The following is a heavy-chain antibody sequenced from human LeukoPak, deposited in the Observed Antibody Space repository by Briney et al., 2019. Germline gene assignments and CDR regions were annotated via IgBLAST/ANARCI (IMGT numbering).Heavy chain of an antibody. CDR3: ARRDGDYWYFDL. D-gene: IGHD4-17*01. V-gene: IGHV4-59*08. J-gene: IGHJ2*01. CDR1: GGSISSYY. Sequence: PSETLSLTCTVSGGSISSYYWSWIRQPPGKGLEWIGYIYYSGSTNYNPSLKSRVTISVDTSKNQFSLKLSSVTAADTAVYYCARRDGDYWYFDLWGRGTLVTVSS. CDR2: IYYSGST.